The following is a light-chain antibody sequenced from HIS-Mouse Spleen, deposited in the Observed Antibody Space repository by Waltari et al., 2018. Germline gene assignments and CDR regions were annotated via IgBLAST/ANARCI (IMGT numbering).Light chain of an antibody. CDR3: NSRDSSGNHVV. CDR1: SLKSYY. Sequence: SSELTQDPAVSVALGPTVRTPCQGDSLKSYYASWYQQKPGQAPVLVIYGKNNRPSGIPDRFSGSSSGNTASLTITGAQAEDEADYYCNSRDSSGNHVVFGGGTKLTVL. CDR2: GKN. J-gene: IGLJ2*01. V-gene: IGLV3-19*01.